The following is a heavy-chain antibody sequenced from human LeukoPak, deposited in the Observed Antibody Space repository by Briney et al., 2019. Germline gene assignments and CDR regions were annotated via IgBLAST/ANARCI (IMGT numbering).Heavy chain of an antibody. D-gene: IGHD3-9*01. Sequence: GGSLQTSCSGSCSRLTSYWIGLGRPLPGKGLGGMGIIYPGDSDTRYSPSFQGPVTISADKSISTAYLQQGSLKASDTAMYYCARHANHPNYDILTGFDYWGQGTLVTVSS. CDR2: IYPGDSDT. V-gene: IGHV5-51*01. CDR3: ARHANHPNYDILTGFDY. CDR1: CSRLTSYW. J-gene: IGHJ4*02.